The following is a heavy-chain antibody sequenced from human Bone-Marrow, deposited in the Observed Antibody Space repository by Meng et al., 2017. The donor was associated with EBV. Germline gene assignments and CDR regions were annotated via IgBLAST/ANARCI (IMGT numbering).Heavy chain of an antibody. V-gene: IGHV3-30*03. CDR3: ARGDGYNSYYFDY. Sequence: QVQPVESGGGVVQPGRSLRLSCAASGFTFSSYGMHWVRQAPGKGLEWVAVISYDGSNKYYADSVKGRFTISRDNSKNTLYLQMNSLRAEDTAVYYCARGDGYNSYYFDYWGQGTLVTVSS. CDR1: GFTFSSYG. J-gene: IGHJ4*02. CDR2: ISYDGSNK. D-gene: IGHD5-24*01.